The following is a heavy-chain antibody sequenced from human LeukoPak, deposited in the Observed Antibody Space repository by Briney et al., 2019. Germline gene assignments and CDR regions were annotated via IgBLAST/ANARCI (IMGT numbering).Heavy chain of an antibody. Sequence: SETLSLTCAVYGGSFRGYYGSWIRQPPGKGLEWIGEINHSGSTNYNPSLKSRVTISVDTSKNHLSLKLISVTSSDTAVYYCARALIAAAGTSVRDSFRGMDVWGQGTTVTVSS. CDR3: ARALIAAAGTSVRDSFRGMDV. D-gene: IGHD6-13*01. V-gene: IGHV4-34*01. J-gene: IGHJ6*02. CDR1: GGSFRGYY. CDR2: INHSGST.